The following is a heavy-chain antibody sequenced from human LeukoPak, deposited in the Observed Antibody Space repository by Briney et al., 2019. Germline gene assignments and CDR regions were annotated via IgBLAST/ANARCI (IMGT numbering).Heavy chain of an antibody. J-gene: IGHJ4*02. CDR1: GGSISSYY. CDR3: ARGGEWGPIDY. V-gene: IGHV4-59*01. Sequence: PSETLSLTCTVSGGSISSYYWSWIRQPPGKGLEWIGYIYYSGSTNYNPSLKSRVTISVDTSKNQFSLKLSSVTAADTAVYYCARGGEWGPIDYWGQGTLVTVSS. CDR2: IYYSGST. D-gene: IGHD3-10*01.